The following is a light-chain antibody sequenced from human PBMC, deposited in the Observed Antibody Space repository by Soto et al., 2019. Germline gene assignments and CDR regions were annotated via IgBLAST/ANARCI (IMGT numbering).Light chain of an antibody. CDR3: QQYGASWT. Sequence: EILLTQSPGTLSLSPGERVTLSCRASRSISSSSLAWYQQKPGQAPRLLIYDASTRATGIPDRFSGSGSGTDFTLTISRLEPEDFAVYYCQQYGASWTFGQGTKVEIK. J-gene: IGKJ1*01. V-gene: IGKV3-20*01. CDR1: RSISSSS. CDR2: DAS.